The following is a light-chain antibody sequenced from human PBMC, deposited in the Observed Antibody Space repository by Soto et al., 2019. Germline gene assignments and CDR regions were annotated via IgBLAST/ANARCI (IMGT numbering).Light chain of an antibody. V-gene: IGKV1-13*02. CDR2: DAS. Sequence: AIQLTQSPFSLSASVGDRVTITCRASQGISSALAWYQQKPGKAPKLLIYDASTLESGVPSRFSGSGSGTDFTLTISSLQPEDFATYYCQQFNGYPITFGQGTRLEIK. CDR3: QQFNGYPIT. J-gene: IGKJ5*01. CDR1: QGISSA.